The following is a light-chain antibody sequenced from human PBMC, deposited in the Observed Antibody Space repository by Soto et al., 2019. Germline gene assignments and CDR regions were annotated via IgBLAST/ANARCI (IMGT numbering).Light chain of an antibody. CDR1: QDIGTS. V-gene: IGKV1-16*01. Sequence: DIQMTQSPSSLSVSVGDRVTITCRASQDIGTSLGWFQQEPGKAPKSLIYSASTLQIGVSTRFSASGSGTDFTLTISSLQPEDFATYYCQQYHSYPRTFGQGTRVEIK. CDR2: SAS. CDR3: QQYHSYPRT. J-gene: IGKJ1*01.